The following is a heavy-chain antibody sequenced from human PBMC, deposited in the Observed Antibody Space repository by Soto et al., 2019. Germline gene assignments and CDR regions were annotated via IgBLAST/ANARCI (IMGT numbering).Heavy chain of an antibody. CDR2: IKRKADGEKT. V-gene: IGHV3-15*01. Sequence: EVQLVESGGGLVKPGGSLRLSCAASGFTFSNAWLNWVRQAPGKGLEWVGRIKRKADGEKTDYAAPVKGRFTISRDDSKDMRFLQMDSVKTEDTDVYYCCTPAGTYYRRFGYWGQVILLAVAS. D-gene: IGHD3-10*01. CDR3: CTPAGTYYRRFGY. CDR1: GFTFSNAW. J-gene: IGHJ4*02.